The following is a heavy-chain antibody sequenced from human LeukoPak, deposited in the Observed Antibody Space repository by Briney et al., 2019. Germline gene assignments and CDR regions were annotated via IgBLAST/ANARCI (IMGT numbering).Heavy chain of an antibody. Sequence: PSETLSLTCTVSGGSISSYYWSWIRQPPGKGLEWIGYIYFSGDTNYNPSLKSRLTISMDTSRNQFSLSLDSVTAADTAVYFCARDRGQLGRPYYYGMDVWSQGTTVTVSS. J-gene: IGHJ6*02. CDR1: GGSISSYY. CDR2: IYFSGDT. V-gene: IGHV4-59*01. CDR3: ARDRGQLGRPYYYGMDV. D-gene: IGHD3-10*01.